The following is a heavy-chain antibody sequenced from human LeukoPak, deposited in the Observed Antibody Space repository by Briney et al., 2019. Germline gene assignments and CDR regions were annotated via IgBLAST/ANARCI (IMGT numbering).Heavy chain of an antibody. CDR1: GYTFTSYA. J-gene: IGHJ6*02. Sequence: ASVKVSCKASGYTFTSYAMHWVRQAPGQRLEWMGWINAGNGNTKYSQKFQGRVTITRDTSASTAYMELSSLRSEDTAVYYCARVNRYCSGGSCYGDYYYYYGMDVWDQGTTVTVSS. CDR2: INAGNGNT. D-gene: IGHD2-15*01. V-gene: IGHV1-3*01. CDR3: ARVNRYCSGGSCYGDYYYYYGMDV.